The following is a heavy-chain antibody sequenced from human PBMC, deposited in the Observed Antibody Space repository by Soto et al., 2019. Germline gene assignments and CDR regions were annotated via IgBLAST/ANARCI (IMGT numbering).Heavy chain of an antibody. Sequence: SETLSLTCTVSGGSISRSNFYWGWIRQPPGKGLEWIGTSYYSGSTYYNPSLKSRVTIFVDTTKNEFSVKLTSVTAADTAAYYCARHPRYFSYYHYMDVWGKGTTVTVSS. CDR1: GGSISRSNFY. V-gene: IGHV4-39*01. CDR3: ARHPRYFSYYHYMDV. D-gene: IGHD3-9*01. CDR2: SYYSGST. J-gene: IGHJ6*03.